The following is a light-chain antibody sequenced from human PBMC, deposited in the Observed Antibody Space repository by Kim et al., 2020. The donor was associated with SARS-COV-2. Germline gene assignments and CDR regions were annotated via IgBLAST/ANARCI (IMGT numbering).Light chain of an antibody. Sequence: RGTSACTGSSTNIGTGYDVHWYQQLPGTAPKLLIYGNINRPSGVLDRFSGSKSGTSASLAITGLQAEDEADYYCQSYDSSLSGSVFGGGTQLTVL. J-gene: IGLJ3*02. CDR2: GNI. CDR3: QSYDSSLSGSV. CDR1: STNIGTGYD. V-gene: IGLV1-40*01.